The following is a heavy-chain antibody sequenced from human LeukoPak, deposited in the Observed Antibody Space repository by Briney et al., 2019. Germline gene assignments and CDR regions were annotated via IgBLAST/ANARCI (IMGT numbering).Heavy chain of an antibody. V-gene: IGHV3-11*01. CDR1: GFTFSDYY. CDR3: ARDLPLTPWAAARMDV. Sequence: GGSLRLSCAASGFTFSDYYMSWIRQAPGKGLEWVSYISSSGSAIYYADSVKGRFTISRDNAKNSLYLQMNSLRAEDTAVYYCARDLPLTPWAAARMDVWGQGTTVTVSS. D-gene: IGHD6-13*01. CDR2: ISSSGSAI. J-gene: IGHJ6*02.